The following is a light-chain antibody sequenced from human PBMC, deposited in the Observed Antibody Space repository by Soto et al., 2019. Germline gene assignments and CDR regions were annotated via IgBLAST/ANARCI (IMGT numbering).Light chain of an antibody. CDR2: DAS. Sequence: EIVLTQSPATLSLSPGERATLSCGASQSFSSNYLAWYQQKPGLAPRLLIYDASNRATGIPDRFSGSGSGTDFTLTISSLQPEDFATYYCQQSYSTPHTFGQGTRLEIK. V-gene: IGKV3D-20*01. CDR3: QQSYSTPHT. J-gene: IGKJ5*01. CDR1: QSFSSNY.